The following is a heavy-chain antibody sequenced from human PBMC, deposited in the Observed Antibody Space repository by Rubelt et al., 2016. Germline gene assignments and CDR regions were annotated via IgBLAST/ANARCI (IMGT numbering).Heavy chain of an antibody. CDR3: ARDHRANWNSPAGSDC. Sequence: QLVQSGPQMKKPGASVKVSCKTSGFTFSSYGINWVRQAPGQGLEWVGWISSYNDDTYYAQKVQGSVTLTKDASTNKAFMELQNRRPEETAMYFCARDHRANWNSPAGSDCWGQGTRVSVSS. D-gene: IGHD1-7*01. J-gene: IGHJ4*02. V-gene: IGHV1-18*01. CDR2: ISSYNDDT. CDR1: GFTFSSYG.